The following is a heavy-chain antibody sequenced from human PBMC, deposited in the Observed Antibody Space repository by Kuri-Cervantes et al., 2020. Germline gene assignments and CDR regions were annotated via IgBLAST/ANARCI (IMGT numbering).Heavy chain of an antibody. CDR3: ARDGDRVTMIGGWFDP. D-gene: IGHD3-22*01. CDR1: GFTFSSYA. Sequence: GESLKISCAASGFTFSSYAMHWVRQAPGKGLEWVAVIWYDGSNKYYADSVKGRFTISRDNSKNTLYLQMNSLRAEDTAVYYCARDGDRVTMIGGWFDPWGQGTLVTVSS. V-gene: IGHV3-33*08. J-gene: IGHJ5*02. CDR2: IWYDGSNK.